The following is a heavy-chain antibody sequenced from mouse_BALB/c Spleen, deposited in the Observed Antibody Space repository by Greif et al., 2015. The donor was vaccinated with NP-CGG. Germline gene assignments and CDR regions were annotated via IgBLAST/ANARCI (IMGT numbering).Heavy chain of an antibody. Sequence: DVKLVESGGGLVKPGGSLKLSCAASGFTFSSYAMSWVRQTPEKRLEWVATISSGGSYTYYPDSVKGRFTISRDNAKNTLYLQMSSLRSEDTAMYYCARSYYGYEDYFDYWGQGTTLTVSS. J-gene: IGHJ2*01. CDR2: ISSGGSYT. D-gene: IGHD1-2*01. CDR3: ARSYYGYEDYFDY. CDR1: GFTFSSYA. V-gene: IGHV5-9-3*01.